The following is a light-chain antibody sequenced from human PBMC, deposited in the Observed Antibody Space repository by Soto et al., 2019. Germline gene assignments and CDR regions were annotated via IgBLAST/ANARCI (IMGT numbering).Light chain of an antibody. CDR1: QSISSW. Sequence: DIQMTQSPSTLSASVGDRVTITCRASQSISSWLAWYQQRPGKAPKLLIYKASSLESGVPSRFSGSGSGTEFTLTISSLQPDDFATYYCQRYNSYPGTFGHGTKVEI. V-gene: IGKV1-5*03. J-gene: IGKJ1*01. CDR3: QRYNSYPGT. CDR2: KAS.